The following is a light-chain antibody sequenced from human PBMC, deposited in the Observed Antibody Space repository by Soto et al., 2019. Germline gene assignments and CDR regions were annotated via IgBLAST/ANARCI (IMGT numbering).Light chain of an antibody. CDR2: DDS. CDR1: NIGSKS. Sequence: YELTQPPSVSVAPGQTASITCGGSNIGSKSVQWYRQKPGQAPLLVVNDDSDRPSGIPERFSGSNSGNTATLTISRVEAGDEADYYCQVWDNTNDHPVYVFGTGTKLTVL. V-gene: IGLV3-21*02. CDR3: QVWDNTNDHPVYV. J-gene: IGLJ1*01.